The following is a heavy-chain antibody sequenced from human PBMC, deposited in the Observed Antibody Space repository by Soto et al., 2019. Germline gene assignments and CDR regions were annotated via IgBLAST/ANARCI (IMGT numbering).Heavy chain of an antibody. V-gene: IGHV3-48*02. CDR1: GFTFSSYS. J-gene: IGHJ5*02. CDR2: ISSSSSTI. D-gene: IGHD6-6*01. Sequence: GGSLRLSCAASGFTFSSYSMNWVRQAPGKGLEWVSYISSSSSTIYYADSVKGRFTISRDNAKNSLYLQMNSLRDEDTAVYYCARSIYSSSFRWFAPWGRGTLVTVSS. CDR3: ARSIYSSSFRWFAP.